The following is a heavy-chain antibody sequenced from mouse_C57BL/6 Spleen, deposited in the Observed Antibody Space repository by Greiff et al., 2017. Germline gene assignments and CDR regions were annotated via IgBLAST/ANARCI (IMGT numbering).Heavy chain of an antibody. V-gene: IGHV1-64*01. Sequence: QVQLQQPGAELVKPGASVKLSCKASGYTFTSYWMHWVKQRPGQGLEWIGMIHPNSGSTNYHEKFKSKATLTVDKSSRTAYMQFSSLTSEDSAVYYCARGDYDGDYYAMDYWGQGTSVTVSS. CDR3: ARGDYDGDYYAMDY. CDR1: GYTFTSYW. J-gene: IGHJ4*01. D-gene: IGHD2-4*01. CDR2: IHPNSGST.